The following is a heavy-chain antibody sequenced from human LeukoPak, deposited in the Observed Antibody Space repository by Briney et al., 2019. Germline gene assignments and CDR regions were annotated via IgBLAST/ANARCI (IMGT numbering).Heavy chain of an antibody. D-gene: IGHD3-9*01. CDR3: ARVGYDILTGYYYYYGMDV. CDR2: IVVGSGNT. V-gene: IGHV1-58*01. CDR1: GFTFTSSA. Sequence: SVKVSCKASGFTFTSSAVQWVRQARGQRLEWIGWIVVGSGNTNYAQKLQGRVTMTTDTSTSTAYMELRSLRSDDTAVYYCARVGYDILTGYYYYYGMDVWGQGTTVTVSS. J-gene: IGHJ6*02.